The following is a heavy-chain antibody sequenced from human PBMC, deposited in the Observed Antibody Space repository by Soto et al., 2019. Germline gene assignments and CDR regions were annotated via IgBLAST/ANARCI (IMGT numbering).Heavy chain of an antibody. CDR2: IYYSGST. D-gene: IGHD3-22*01. Sequence: SETLSLTCTVSGGSISSYYWSWIRQPPGKGLEWIGDIYYSGSTNYKPSLKSRVTISVDTSKNQFSLKLSSVTAADTAVYYCAREGGYDSSGDYYYYYGMDVWGQGTTVTVSS. J-gene: IGHJ6*02. CDR1: GGSISSYY. V-gene: IGHV4-59*01. CDR3: AREGGYDSSGDYYYYYGMDV.